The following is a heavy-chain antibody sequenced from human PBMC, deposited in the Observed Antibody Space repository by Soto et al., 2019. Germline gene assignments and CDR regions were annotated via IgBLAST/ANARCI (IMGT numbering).Heavy chain of an antibody. CDR3: ARAPYYDYIWGSYPAGAEYYFDY. J-gene: IGHJ4*02. CDR1: GYTFTSYG. Sequence: ASVKVSCKASGYTFTSYGISWVRQAPGQGLEWMGWISAYNGNTNYAQKLQGRVTMTTDTSTSTAYMELRSLRSDDTAVYYCARAPYYDYIWGSYPAGAEYYFDYWGQGTPVTVSS. V-gene: IGHV1-18*01. CDR2: ISAYNGNT. D-gene: IGHD3-16*02.